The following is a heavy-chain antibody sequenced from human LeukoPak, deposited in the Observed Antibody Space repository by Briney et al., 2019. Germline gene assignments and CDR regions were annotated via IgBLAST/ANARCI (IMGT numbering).Heavy chain of an antibody. CDR1: GGTFSSYA. Sequence: SVKVSCKASGGTFSSYAISWVRQAPGQGLEWMGRIIPILGIANYAQKFQGRVTITADKSTSTAYMELSSLRSEDTAVYYCARALDDSSGYYAFDIWGQGTMVTVSS. D-gene: IGHD3-22*01. CDR2: IIPILGIA. J-gene: IGHJ3*02. V-gene: IGHV1-69*04. CDR3: ARALDDSSGYYAFDI.